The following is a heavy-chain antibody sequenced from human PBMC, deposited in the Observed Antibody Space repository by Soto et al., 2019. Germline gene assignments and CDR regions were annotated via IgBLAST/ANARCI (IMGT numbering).Heavy chain of an antibody. CDR3: ARSDSSGKTRYYFDH. V-gene: IGHV4-31*02. J-gene: IGHJ4*02. CDR2: IYSTEST. Sequence: WTWIRQHPGKGLEWIGDIYSTESTNYNPSLKSRLTISVDMSASQFSLKLSSVTVADTAVYYCARSDSSGKTRYYFDHWGQGTLVTVSS. D-gene: IGHD3-22*01.